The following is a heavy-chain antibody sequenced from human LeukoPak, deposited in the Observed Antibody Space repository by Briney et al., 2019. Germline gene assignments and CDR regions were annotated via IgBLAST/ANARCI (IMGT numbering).Heavy chain of an antibody. D-gene: IGHD5-24*01. Sequence: SSETLSLTCTVSGGSIGSYYWSWIRQPPGTGLEWIGYIYYSGSTNYNPTLKSRVTISVDTSKNQFSLKLSSVTAADTAVYYCAGRLWRRDGYNLSAFDIWGQGTMVTVSS. V-gene: IGHV4-59*01. CDR3: AGRLWRRDGYNLSAFDI. CDR1: GGSIGSYY. CDR2: IYYSGST. J-gene: IGHJ3*02.